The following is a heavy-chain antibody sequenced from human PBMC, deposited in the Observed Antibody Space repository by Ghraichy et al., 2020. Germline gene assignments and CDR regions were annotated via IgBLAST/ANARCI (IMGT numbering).Heavy chain of an antibody. CDR2: ISSSSTTI. Sequence: GGSLRLSCAASGFTFSSYSMHWVRQAPGKGLEWVSYISSSSTTIYYADSVKGRFTVSRDSAKNSLYLHMNSLRDEDTAVYYCARSTGSGRLGFDYWGQGTLVTVSS. D-gene: IGHD6-19*01. CDR3: ARSTGSGRLGFDY. J-gene: IGHJ4*02. CDR1: GFTFSSYS. V-gene: IGHV3-48*02.